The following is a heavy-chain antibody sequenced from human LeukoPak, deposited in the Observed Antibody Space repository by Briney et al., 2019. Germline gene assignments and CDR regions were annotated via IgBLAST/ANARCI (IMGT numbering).Heavy chain of an antibody. CDR1: GGSISSDY. V-gene: IGHV4-59*01. CDR3: ARGCYSPHY. CDR2: IYYSGRT. Sequence: SETLTLTCTVSGGSISSDYWSWLRQPPGKGLEWIGYIYYSGRTYYNPSLKSRITISEDTSKNQFSLKLSSVTAADTAVYYCARGCYSPHYWGQGTLVSVSS. D-gene: IGHD2-15*01. J-gene: IGHJ4*02.